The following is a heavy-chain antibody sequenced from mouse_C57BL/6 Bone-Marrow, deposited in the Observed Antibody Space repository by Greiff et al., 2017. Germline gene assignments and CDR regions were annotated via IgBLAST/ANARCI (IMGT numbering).Heavy chain of an antibody. CDR3: ARSWCAY. J-gene: IGHJ3*01. CDR1: GYTFTSYW. Sequence: VQLQQPGAELVMPGASVKLSCKASGYTFTSYWMHWVKQRPGQGLEWIGEIDPSESYTNYNQKFKSKSTMTVDKSSSTAYMQLSSLTSEDSAVYYCARSWCAYWGQGTLVTVSA. V-gene: IGHV1-69*01. CDR2: IDPSESYT.